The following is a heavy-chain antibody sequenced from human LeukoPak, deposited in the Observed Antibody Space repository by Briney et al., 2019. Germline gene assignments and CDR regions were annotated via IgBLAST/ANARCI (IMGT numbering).Heavy chain of an antibody. V-gene: IGHV4-4*07. CDR3: ARGVRRGITISGVVGGWFDP. CDR1: GGSISSDY. Sequence: SETLSLTCTVSGGSISSDYWSWIRQPAGKGLEWIGRIYTNESTNYNPSLKSRVTMSVDTSKNQLSLKMISVTDADTAVYYCARGVRRGITISGVVGGWFDPWGQGTLVTVSS. J-gene: IGHJ5*02. CDR2: IYTNEST. D-gene: IGHD3-3*01.